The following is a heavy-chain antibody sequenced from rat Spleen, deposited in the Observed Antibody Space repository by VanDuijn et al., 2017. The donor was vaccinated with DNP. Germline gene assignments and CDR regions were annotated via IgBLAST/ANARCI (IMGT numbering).Heavy chain of an antibody. Sequence: EVQLVESGGGLVQPGRSLKLSCAASGFTFSYYGMAWVRQAPKKGLEWVASISASGGSTSYRDSVKGRFTISRDNAKSSLYLQMDSLRFEDTATYYCTLPYAMDAWGQGTSVTVSS. V-gene: IGHV5-20*01. CDR3: TLPYAMDA. CDR1: GFTFSYYG. CDR2: ISASGGST. J-gene: IGHJ4*01.